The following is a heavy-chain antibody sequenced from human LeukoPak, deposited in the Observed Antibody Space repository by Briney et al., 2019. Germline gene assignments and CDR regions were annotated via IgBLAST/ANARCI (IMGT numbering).Heavy chain of an antibody. CDR3: ATLAPLAGYGSTNY. D-gene: IGHD3-3*02. Sequence: PGGSLRLSCVVFGFTFTSYAMNWVRQAPGKGLEWVAFIRYDGSNKYYADSVKGRFTISRDNSKNTLYLQMNSLRAEDTAVYYCATLAPLAGYGSTNYWGQGTLVTVSS. CDR2: IRYDGSNK. CDR1: GFTFTSYA. J-gene: IGHJ4*02. V-gene: IGHV3-30*02.